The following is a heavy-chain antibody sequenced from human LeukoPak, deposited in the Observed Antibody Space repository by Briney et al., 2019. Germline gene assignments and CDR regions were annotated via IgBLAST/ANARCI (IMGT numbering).Heavy chain of an antibody. CDR1: GGSMSDYY. V-gene: IGHV4-59*01. J-gene: IGHJ4*02. CDR3: AREGLAGDGYFDY. D-gene: IGHD5-24*01. Sequence: SETLSLTCTVSGGSMSDYYWSWIRQPPGKGLEWIGYIYYSGSTNYNPSLKSRVTISVDTSKNQFSLKLSSVTAADTAVYYCAREGLAGDGYFDYWGQGTLVTVSS. CDR2: IYYSGST.